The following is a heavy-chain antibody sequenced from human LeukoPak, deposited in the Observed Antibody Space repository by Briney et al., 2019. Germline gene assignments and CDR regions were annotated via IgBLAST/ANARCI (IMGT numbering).Heavy chain of an antibody. CDR2: IYSGGNT. D-gene: IGHD3-10*01. Sequence: GGSLRLSCAASGFTVSSNYMSWVRQAPGKGLEWVSFIYSGGNTDYADSVKGRFTISRDNSKNTLYLQMNSLRAEDTAVYYCVRDADYGSGSYRDYWGQGTLVTVSS. J-gene: IGHJ4*02. CDR1: GFTVSSNY. V-gene: IGHV3-53*01. CDR3: VRDADYGSGSYRDY.